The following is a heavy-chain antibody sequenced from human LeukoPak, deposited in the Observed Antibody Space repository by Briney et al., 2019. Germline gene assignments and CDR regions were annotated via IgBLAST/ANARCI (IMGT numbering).Heavy chain of an antibody. CDR2: IYYSGST. J-gene: IGHJ5*02. CDR1: GGSISSYY. V-gene: IGHV4-39*01. Sequence: PSETLSLTCTVSGGSISSYYWGWIRQPPGKGLEWIGSIYYSGSTYYNPSLKSRVTISVDTSKNQFSLKLSSVTAADAAVYYCARHWSSYNWFDPWGQGTLATVSS. CDR3: ARHWSSYNWFDP.